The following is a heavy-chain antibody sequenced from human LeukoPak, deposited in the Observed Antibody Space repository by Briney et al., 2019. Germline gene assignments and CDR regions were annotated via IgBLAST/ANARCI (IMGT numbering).Heavy chain of an antibody. CDR1: GFTFSTYS. CDR2: ISSGSGYI. Sequence: GSQRLSCAASGFTFSTYSMNWVRQAPGKGLEWVSSISSGSGYIYYADSVKGRFTISRDNAKNSLYLQMNSLRAEDTAVYYCARDSGSYYAFDYWGQGTLVPVSS. V-gene: IGHV3-21*01. J-gene: IGHJ4*02. D-gene: IGHD1-26*01. CDR3: ARDSGSYYAFDY.